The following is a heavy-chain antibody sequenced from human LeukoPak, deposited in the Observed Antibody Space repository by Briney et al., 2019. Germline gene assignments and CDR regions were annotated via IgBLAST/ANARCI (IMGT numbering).Heavy chain of an antibody. J-gene: IGHJ2*01. CDR1: GFTFSSYW. D-gene: IGHD3-16*01. CDR3: ARDLGDIVLEPPSIHFDL. Sequence: TGGSLRLSCAASGFTFSSYWMSWVRQAPGKGLEWVANIKQDGSEKYYVDSVKGRFTISRDNAKNSLYLQMTGLRVEDTAMYFCARDLGDIVLEPPSIHFDLWGRGTLVTVSS. CDR2: IKQDGSEK. V-gene: IGHV3-7*01.